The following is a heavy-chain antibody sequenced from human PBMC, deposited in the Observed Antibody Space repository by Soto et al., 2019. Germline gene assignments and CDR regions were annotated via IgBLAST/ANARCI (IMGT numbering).Heavy chain of an antibody. CDR3: ARAGGTTVTGLWHFDS. D-gene: IGHD4-17*01. V-gene: IGHV3-33*01. CDR2: IWYDGTQK. J-gene: IGHJ4*02. CDR1: GFTFNTYS. Sequence: GGSLSLSSEASGFTFNTYSMHWFRQPPCKWLEWLAAIWYDGTQKYYADSVKGRFIISRDNSKKTLYLEMNSLRAEDTAVYYCARAGGTTVTGLWHFDSWGQGTLVTVSS.